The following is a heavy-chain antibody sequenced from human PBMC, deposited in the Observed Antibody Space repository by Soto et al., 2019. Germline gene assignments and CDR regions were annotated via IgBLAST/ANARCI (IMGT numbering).Heavy chain of an antibody. V-gene: IGHV3-23*01. CDR2: ISGGGGST. CDR3: AKAGNYDPVVVVYATRKLDY. D-gene: IGHD2-15*01. J-gene: IGHJ4*02. Sequence: EVQLLESGGGLIQPGGSLRLSCAASGFTFINYAMTWVRQAPGKGLEWVSAISGGGGSTYYADSVKGRFTISRDNSKNPLYLQMNSLRAEDTAVYYCAKAGNYDPVVVVYATRKLDYWGQGTLVTVSS. CDR1: GFTFINYA.